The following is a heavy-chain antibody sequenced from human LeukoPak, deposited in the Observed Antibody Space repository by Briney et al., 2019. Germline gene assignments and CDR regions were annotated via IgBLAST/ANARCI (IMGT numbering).Heavy chain of an antibody. CDR1: GYTFTSYG. CDR3: ARDFIRVPNSSSAGWNAFDI. J-gene: IGHJ3*02. V-gene: IGHV1-18*01. D-gene: IGHD6-6*01. Sequence: ASVKVSCKASGYTFTSYGISWVRQAPGQGLEWMGWISAYNGNTNYAQKLQGRVTMTTDTSTSTAYMELRSLRSDDTAVYYCARDFIRVPNSSSAGWNAFDIWGQGTMVTVSS. CDR2: ISAYNGNT.